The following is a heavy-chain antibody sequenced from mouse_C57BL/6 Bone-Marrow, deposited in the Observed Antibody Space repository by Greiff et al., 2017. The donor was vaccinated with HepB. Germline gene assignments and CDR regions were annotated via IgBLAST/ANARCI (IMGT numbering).Heavy chain of an antibody. D-gene: IGHD2-1*01. CDR1: GYTFTDYY. CDR2: IFPGSGST. Sequence: VQLQQSGPELVKPGASVKISCKASGYTFTDYYINWVKQRPGQGLEWIGWIFPGSGSTYYNEKFKGKATLTADKSSSTAYMQFSSLTSEDSAIYYCARGGNHYAMDYWGQGTSVTVSS. J-gene: IGHJ4*01. CDR3: ARGGNHYAMDY. V-gene: IGHV1-75*01.